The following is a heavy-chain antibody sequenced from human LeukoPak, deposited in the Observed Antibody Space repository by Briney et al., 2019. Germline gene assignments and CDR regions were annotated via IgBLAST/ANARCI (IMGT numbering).Heavy chain of an antibody. V-gene: IGHV4-39*07. J-gene: IGHJ4*02. CDR3: ARGWYGFYY. D-gene: IGHD6-19*01. Sequence: SETLSLTCTVSGGSISSSSYYWGWIRQPPGKGLEWIGSIYYSGSTYYNPSLKSRVTISVDTSKNQFSLKLSSVTAADTAVYYCARGWYGFYYWGQGTLVTVSS. CDR1: GGSISSSSYY. CDR2: IYYSGST.